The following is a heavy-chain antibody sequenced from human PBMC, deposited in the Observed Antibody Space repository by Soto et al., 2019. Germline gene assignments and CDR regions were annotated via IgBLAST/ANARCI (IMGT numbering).Heavy chain of an antibody. CDR3: ARVQGLVSPRPYFYNGMDV. CDR2: INPNGGST. CDR1: GYTFINYY. D-gene: IGHD2-15*01. Sequence: QVQLVQSGAEVKNPGASVKVSCKASGYTFINYYIHWVRQAPGQGLEWMGIINPNGGSTRYAQSFQGRVTMTRDTSTSTVYMELSSLRSEDAAVHYCARVQGLVSPRPYFYNGMDVWGQGTTVTVSS. V-gene: IGHV1-46*01. J-gene: IGHJ6*02.